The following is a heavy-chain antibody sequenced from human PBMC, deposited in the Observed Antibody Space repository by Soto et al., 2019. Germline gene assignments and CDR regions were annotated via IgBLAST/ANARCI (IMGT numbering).Heavy chain of an antibody. CDR2: ISAYNGNT. CDR3: ARFKGVVTATYWFDP. Sequence: QVQLVQSGAEVKKPGASVKVSCKASGYTFTSYGISWVRQAPGQGLEWMGWISAYNGNTNYAQKLQGRVTMTTDTSPSTASMELRSLRSDDTAVYYCARFKGVVTATYWFDPWGQGTLVTVSS. D-gene: IGHD2-21*02. CDR1: GYTFTSYG. V-gene: IGHV1-18*01. J-gene: IGHJ5*02.